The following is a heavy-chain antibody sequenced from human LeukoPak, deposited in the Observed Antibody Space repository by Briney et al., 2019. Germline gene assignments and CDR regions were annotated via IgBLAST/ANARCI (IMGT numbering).Heavy chain of an antibody. Sequence: GGSLRLSWAASGFTFSSYWMNWVRQAPGKGLVWVSRIASDGSSTTYADSVKGRFTISRDNSKNTLYLQVNSLRPEDTAVYYCATPLDYYDTSGYHQGGGWGQGTLVTVSS. CDR3: ATPLDYYDTSGYHQGGG. J-gene: IGHJ4*02. D-gene: IGHD3-22*01. CDR2: IASDGSST. V-gene: IGHV3-74*01. CDR1: GFTFSSYW.